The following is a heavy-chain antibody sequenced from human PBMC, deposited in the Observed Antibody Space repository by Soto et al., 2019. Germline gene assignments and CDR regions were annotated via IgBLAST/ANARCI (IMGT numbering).Heavy chain of an antibody. Sequence: EVQLLESGGGLVQPGGSLRLSCAASGFTFSSYAMSWVRQAPGKGLEWVSAISGRGGSTYYADSVKGRFTISRDNSKNALYLQMNSVRDGDTAVYYGAKGGGYCSGGSCYAWDYYGMDVWGQGTTVTVSS. CDR1: GFTFSSYA. CDR2: ISGRGGST. J-gene: IGHJ6*02. CDR3: AKGGGYCSGGSCYAWDYYGMDV. D-gene: IGHD2-15*01. V-gene: IGHV3-23*01.